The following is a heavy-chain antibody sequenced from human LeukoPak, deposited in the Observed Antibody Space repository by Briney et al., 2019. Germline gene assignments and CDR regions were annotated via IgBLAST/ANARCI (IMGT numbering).Heavy chain of an antibody. CDR2: INSDGSST. CDR1: GFTFSSYW. V-gene: IGHV3-74*01. Sequence: QLGGSLRLSCAASGFTFSSYWMHWVRQAPGKGLVWVSRINSDGSSTSYADSVKGRFTISRDNAKNTLYLQMSSLRAEDTAVYSCARDWATSSGPFAGPEYFQHWGRGTLVTVSS. J-gene: IGHJ1*01. D-gene: IGHD3-22*01. CDR3: ARDWATSSGPFAGPEYFQH.